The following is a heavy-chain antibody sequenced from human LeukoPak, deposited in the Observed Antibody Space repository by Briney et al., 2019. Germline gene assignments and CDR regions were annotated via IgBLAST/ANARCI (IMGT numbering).Heavy chain of an antibody. CDR1: GFTFSSYS. CDR3: ARDRNTIFGVVIRSEYFDY. D-gene: IGHD3-3*01. V-gene: IGHV3-48*01. J-gene: IGHJ4*02. CDR2: ISSSSSTI. Sequence: GXSLRLSCAASGFTFSSYSMNWVRQAPGKGLEWVSYISSSSSTIYYADSVKGRFTISRDNAKNSLYLQMNSLRAEDTAVYYCARDRNTIFGVVIRSEYFDYWGQGTLVTVSS.